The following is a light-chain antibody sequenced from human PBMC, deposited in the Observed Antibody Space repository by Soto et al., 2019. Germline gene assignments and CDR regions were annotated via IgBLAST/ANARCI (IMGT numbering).Light chain of an antibody. CDR2: DVI. J-gene: IGLJ3*02. CDR3: GSYASSNTWV. CDR1: SSDFGDYNY. V-gene: IGLV2-14*01. Sequence: QSALTQPPSVSGSPGQSVTISCTGSSSDFGDYNYVSWYQQHPGKAPNLMIYDVIKRPSGVSDRFAGSKSGNTASLTISGLQDEEEADYCCGSYASSNTWVFGRGTKLTVL.